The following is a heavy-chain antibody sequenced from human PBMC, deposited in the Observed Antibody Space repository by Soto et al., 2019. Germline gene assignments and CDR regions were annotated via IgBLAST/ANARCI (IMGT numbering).Heavy chain of an antibody. J-gene: IGHJ4*02. CDR3: AKGGGNFDS. CDR2: VNQGGSET. CDR1: GFNFGASW. V-gene: IGHV3-7*01. D-gene: IGHD3-16*01. Sequence: EVLLVESGGGLVQPGGSLRLSCVASGFNFGASWMSWVRQAPGKGLEWLANVNQGGSETNYVDSVKGRFTISRDNAENSLFLQMNSLRGGDTAVYYCAKGGGNFDSWGQGTLVTVSS.